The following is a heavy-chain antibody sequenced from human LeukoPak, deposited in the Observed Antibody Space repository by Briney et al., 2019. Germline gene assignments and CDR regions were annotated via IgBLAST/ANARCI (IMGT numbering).Heavy chain of an antibody. D-gene: IGHD5-18*01. Sequence: SETLSLTCTVSGGSISSGGYYWSWIRQPPGKGLEWIGYIYHSGSTYYNPSLKSRVTISVDTSKNQFSLKLSSVTAADTAVYYCARLRIQLWLRVFDYWGQGTLVTVSS. CDR3: ARLRIQLWLRVFDY. CDR1: GGSISSGGYY. J-gene: IGHJ4*02. V-gene: IGHV4-30-2*01. CDR2: IYHSGST.